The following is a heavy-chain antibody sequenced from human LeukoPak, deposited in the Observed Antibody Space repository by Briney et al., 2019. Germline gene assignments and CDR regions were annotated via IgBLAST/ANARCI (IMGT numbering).Heavy chain of an antibody. CDR2: IYYSGST. J-gene: IGHJ4*02. Sequence: SETLSLTCTVSGGSISSSSYYWGWIRQPPGKGLEWIGSIYYSGSTYYNPSLKSRVTISVDTSKNQFSLKLSSVTAADTAVYYCARLRSGYLYYFDYWGQGTLATVSS. CDR1: GGSISSSSYY. CDR3: ARLRSGYLYYFDY. V-gene: IGHV4-39*01. D-gene: IGHD5-12*01.